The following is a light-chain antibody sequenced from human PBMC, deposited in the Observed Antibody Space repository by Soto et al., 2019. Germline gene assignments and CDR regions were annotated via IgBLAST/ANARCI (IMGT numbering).Light chain of an antibody. CDR2: GAS. J-gene: IGKJ2*01. Sequence: EIVMTQSPAILSVSPGERATLSCRASQSVSSNLAWYQQKPGQAPRLLIYGASTRATGIPARFSGSGSGTEFTRTISRLRSEDFAVYYCQQYNNWPFGQGTKLENK. V-gene: IGKV3-15*01. CDR1: QSVSSN. CDR3: QQYNNWP.